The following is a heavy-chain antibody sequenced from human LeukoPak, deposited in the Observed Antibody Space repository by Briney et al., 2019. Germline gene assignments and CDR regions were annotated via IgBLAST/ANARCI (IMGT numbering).Heavy chain of an antibody. J-gene: IGHJ2*01. CDR2: IHHSGGT. D-gene: IGHD4-17*01. V-gene: IGHV4-34*01. Sequence: SQTLSLTCAVFGGSFSGRYWSWVRQPPGKGLEWIGQIHHSGGTSYDSPRRSRVTMSVDTSKNQFSLKLSSVTAADTAVYYCAQHGEFYFDIWGRGTLVTVSS. CDR3: AQHGEFYFDI. CDR1: GGSFSGRY.